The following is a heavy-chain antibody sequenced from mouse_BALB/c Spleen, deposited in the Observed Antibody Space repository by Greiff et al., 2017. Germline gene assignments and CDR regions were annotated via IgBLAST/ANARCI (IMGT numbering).Heavy chain of an antibody. V-gene: IGHV1-18*01. J-gene: IGHJ3*01. CDR2: INPNNGGT. D-gene: IGHD2-2*01. CDR3: ARKDYGYDVLFAY. CDR1: GYTFTEYT. Sequence: VQLKESGPELVKPGASVKISCKTSGYTFTEYTMHWVKQSHGKGLEWIGGINPNNGGTSYNQKFKGKATLTVDKSSSTAYMELRSLTSEDSAVYYCARKDYGYDVLFAYGGQGTLVTVSA.